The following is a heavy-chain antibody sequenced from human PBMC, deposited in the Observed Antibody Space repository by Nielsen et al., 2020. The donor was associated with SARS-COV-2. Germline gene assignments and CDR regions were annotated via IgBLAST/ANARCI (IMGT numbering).Heavy chain of an antibody. Sequence: GESLKISCAASGFTFSSYSMNWVRQAPGKGLEWVSSISSSSSYIYYADSVKGRFTISRDNAKNSLYPQMNSLRAEDTAVYYCARDPRGGPPIWGQGTLVTVSS. J-gene: IGHJ4*02. CDR2: ISSSSSYI. D-gene: IGHD2-15*01. CDR1: GFTFSSYS. V-gene: IGHV3-21*01. CDR3: ARDPRGGPPI.